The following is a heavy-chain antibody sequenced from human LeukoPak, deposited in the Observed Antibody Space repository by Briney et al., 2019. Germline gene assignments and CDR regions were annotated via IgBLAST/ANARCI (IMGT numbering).Heavy chain of an antibody. J-gene: IGHJ3*02. CDR1: GFTFSSYG. CDR2: ISYDGSNK. V-gene: IGHV3-30*18. CDR3: ANLNGGYYDSSGYYWEKDAFDI. D-gene: IGHD3-22*01. Sequence: PGRSLRLSCAASGFTFSSYGMHWVRQAPGKGLEWVAVISYDGSNKYYADSVKGRFTISRDNSKNTLYLQMNSLRAEDTAVYYCANLNGGYYDSSGYYWEKDAFDIWGQGTMVTVSS.